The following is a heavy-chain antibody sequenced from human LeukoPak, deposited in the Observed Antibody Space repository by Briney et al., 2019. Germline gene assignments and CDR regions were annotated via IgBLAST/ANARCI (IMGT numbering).Heavy chain of an antibody. V-gene: IGHV1-18*01. CDR3: ARAGGYYDSSGPDY. Sequence: ASVKVSCKASGYTFTSYGISWVRQAPGQGLEWMGWISAYNGNTNYAQKLQGRVTMTTDTSTSTAYMELRSLRSDDTAVCYCARAGGYYDSSGPDYWGQGTLVTVSS. D-gene: IGHD3-22*01. CDR2: ISAYNGNT. CDR1: GYTFTSYG. J-gene: IGHJ4*02.